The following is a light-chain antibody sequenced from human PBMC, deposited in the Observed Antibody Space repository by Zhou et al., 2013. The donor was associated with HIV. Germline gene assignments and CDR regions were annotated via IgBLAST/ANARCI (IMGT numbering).Light chain of an antibody. J-gene: IGKJ1*01. Sequence: EIVMTQSPGTLSLSPGERATLSCRASQNVHSNFVAWYQQRPGQAPRLLIYAASTRATGIPDRFSGSGSGTDFILTITTVEPEDSAVYYCQHHGPSLWTFGQGTKVEIK. CDR2: AAS. V-gene: IGKV3-20*01. CDR1: QNVHSNF. CDR3: QHHGPSLWT.